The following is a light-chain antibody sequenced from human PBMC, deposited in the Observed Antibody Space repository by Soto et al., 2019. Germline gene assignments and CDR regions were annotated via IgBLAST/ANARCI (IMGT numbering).Light chain of an antibody. Sequence: QSVLTRPASVSGSPGQSITISCTGTSSDVGGNKYVSWYQQYPGKVPKLLINKVTNRPSGVSYRFSGSKSGNTASLTISALLAEEEADYFCASSTSDSLYVFGTGTKVTVL. V-gene: IGLV2-14*01. CDR3: ASSTSDSLYV. CDR2: KVT. J-gene: IGLJ1*01. CDR1: SSDVGGNKY.